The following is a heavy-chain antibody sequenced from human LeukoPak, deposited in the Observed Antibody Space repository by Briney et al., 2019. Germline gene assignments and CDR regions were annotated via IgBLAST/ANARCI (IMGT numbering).Heavy chain of an antibody. CDR3: ARHRPISTWYYMDV. Sequence: SETLSLTCTVSGGSISNYYRSWIRQPPGKGLEWIGYIYTSGSTNYNPSLKSRVTISVDTSKNQFSLKLSTVTAADTAVYYCARHRPISTWYYMDVWGKGTTVTVSS. CDR2: IYTSGST. CDR1: GGSISNYY. D-gene: IGHD6-13*01. J-gene: IGHJ6*03. V-gene: IGHV4-4*09.